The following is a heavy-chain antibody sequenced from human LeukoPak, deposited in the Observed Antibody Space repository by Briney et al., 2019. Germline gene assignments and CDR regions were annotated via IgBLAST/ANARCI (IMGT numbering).Heavy chain of an antibody. D-gene: IGHD3-22*01. J-gene: IGHJ4*02. CDR3: AIEYYYDSSGYYSRYYFDY. V-gene: IGHV1-69*13. CDR1: GYTFTGYY. Sequence: SVKVSCKASGYTFTGYYMHWVRQAPGQGLEWMGGIIPIFGTANYAQKFQGRVTITADESTSTAYMELSSLRSEDTAVYYCAIEYYYDSSGYYSRYYFDYWGQGTLVTVSS. CDR2: IIPIFGTA.